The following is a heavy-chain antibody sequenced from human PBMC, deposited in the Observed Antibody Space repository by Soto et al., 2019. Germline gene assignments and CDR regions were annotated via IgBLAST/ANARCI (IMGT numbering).Heavy chain of an antibody. J-gene: IGHJ4*02. CDR3: ARYLGYSDFDVHY. CDR1: GYTFTNSG. Sequence: QVQLVQSGAEVKKPGASVKVSCKASGYTFTNSGFSWVRQAPGQGLEWVGWIRVNNGDTHYAQKLQGRVTMTTDTSTSIAFMELRSLRSDDTAVYYCARYLGYSDFDVHYGGQGTLITVSS. CDR2: IRVNNGDT. D-gene: IGHD4-17*01. V-gene: IGHV1-18*01.